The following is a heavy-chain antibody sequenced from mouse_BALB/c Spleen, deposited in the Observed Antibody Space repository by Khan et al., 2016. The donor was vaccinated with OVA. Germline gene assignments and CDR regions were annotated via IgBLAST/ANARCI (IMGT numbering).Heavy chain of an antibody. CDR2: ISYSGNT. CDR3: ARVYGGDFDH. CDR1: GYSITSDYA. D-gene: IGHD1-1*02. Sequence: EVKLLESGPGLVKPSPSLSLTCTVTGYSITSDYAWYWIRQFPGNKLEWMGFISYSGNTKSNPSLKSRFSITRDTSKNQFFLQLNSVTTEDTATYYCARVYGGDFDHWGQGTSLTVSA. V-gene: IGHV3-2*02. J-gene: IGHJ2*02.